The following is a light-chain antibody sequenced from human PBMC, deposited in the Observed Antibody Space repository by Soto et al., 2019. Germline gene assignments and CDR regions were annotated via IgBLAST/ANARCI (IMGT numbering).Light chain of an antibody. V-gene: IGKV3-15*01. CDR2: GAS. Sequence: ETVMTQSPATLSVSPGERATLSCRASQSVSNNLAWYQQKPGQAPRLLIYGASTRATGIPARFSGSGSGTEFTLTISSLQSEDFAVYYCQQYNNWPPFTFGPGTKVDIK. J-gene: IGKJ3*01. CDR3: QQYNNWPPFT. CDR1: QSVSNN.